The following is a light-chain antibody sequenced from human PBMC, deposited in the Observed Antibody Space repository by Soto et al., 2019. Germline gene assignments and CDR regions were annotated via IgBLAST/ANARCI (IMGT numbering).Light chain of an antibody. CDR1: QSVTNNY. CDR2: DAS. J-gene: IGKJ1*01. CDR3: QQCSFSPRT. Sequence: EIVLTQSPGTLSLSPGERATLSCRASQSVTNNYLDWFQQKPGQAPRLLIYDASIRADGIPDRFSGSGSGTDFTLTISRLEPEDSAVYYCQQCSFSPRTFGQGTKVDIK. V-gene: IGKV3-20*01.